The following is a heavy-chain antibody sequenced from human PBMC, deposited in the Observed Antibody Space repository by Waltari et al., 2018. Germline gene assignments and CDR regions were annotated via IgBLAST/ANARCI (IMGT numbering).Heavy chain of an antibody. V-gene: IGHV3-30*18. Sequence: QVQLVESGGGVVQPGRSLRLSCAASGFTFSSYGMHWVRQAPGKGLEWVAVIWYDGSNKYYADSVKGRFTISRDNSKNTLYLQMNSLRAEDTAMYYCAKDPRRNYYYDSPPDYWGQGTLVTVSS. CDR3: AKDPRRNYYYDSPPDY. J-gene: IGHJ4*02. CDR1: GFTFSSYG. D-gene: IGHD3-22*01. CDR2: IWYDGSNK.